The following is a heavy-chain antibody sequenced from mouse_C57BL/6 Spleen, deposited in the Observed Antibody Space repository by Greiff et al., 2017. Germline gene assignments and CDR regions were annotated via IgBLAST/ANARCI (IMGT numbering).Heavy chain of an antibody. V-gene: IGHV5-6*01. CDR1: GFTFSSYG. CDR2: FSSGGSIT. J-gene: IGHJ4*01. D-gene: IGHD2-5*01. Sequence: EVMLVESGGDLVKPGGSLKLSCAASGFTFSSYGMSWVRQTPDTRLEWVATFSSGGSITNYPDGVKGRFTISRDKAKNTLYLQMSSLKSEDTAMYYCARQRDYTNYGGAMDYWGQGTSVTVSS. CDR3: ARQRDYTNYGGAMDY.